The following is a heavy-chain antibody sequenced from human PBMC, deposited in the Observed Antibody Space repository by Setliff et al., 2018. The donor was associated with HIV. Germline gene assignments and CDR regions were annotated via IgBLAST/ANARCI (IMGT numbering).Heavy chain of an antibody. CDR2: VDPEDDER. CDR3: ATDPTYSSGSPDI. J-gene: IGHJ3*02. V-gene: IGHV1-69-2*01. D-gene: IGHD6-19*01. CDR1: GYIFTDYY. Sequence: ASVKVSCKASGYIFTDYYIHWVQQAPGKGLEWLGRVDPEDDERIYAEKFRGRLTITADTSTHTAHMELTSLRSDDTAVYYCATDPTYSSGSPDIWGQGTMVTVSS.